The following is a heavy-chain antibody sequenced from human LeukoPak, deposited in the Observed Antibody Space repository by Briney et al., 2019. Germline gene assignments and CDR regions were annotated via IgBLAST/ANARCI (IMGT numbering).Heavy chain of an antibody. CDR1: GGTFSSYA. CDR3: ARGYGGKNNWFDP. J-gene: IGHJ5*02. D-gene: IGHD4-23*01. Sequence: ASVKVSCKASGGTFSSYAISWVRQAPGQGLEWVGGIIPIFGTANYAQKFQGRVTITADESTSTAYMELSSLRSEDTAVYYCARGYGGKNNWFDPWGQGTLVTVSS. CDR2: IIPIFGTA. V-gene: IGHV1-69*13.